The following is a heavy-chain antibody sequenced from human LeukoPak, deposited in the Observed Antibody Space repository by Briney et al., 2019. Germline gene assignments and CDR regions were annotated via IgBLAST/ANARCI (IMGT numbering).Heavy chain of an antibody. J-gene: IGHJ6*02. CDR3: ARGAPPPYYCGSGSYYRPYYYHGMDV. V-gene: IGHV4-34*01. CDR1: GGSFSGYY. CDR2: INHSGST. D-gene: IGHD3-10*01. Sequence: PSETLSLTCAVYGGSFSGYYWSWIRQPPGKGLEWIGEINHSGSTNYNPSLKSRVTISVDTSKNQFSLKLSSVTAADTAVYYCARGAPPPYYCGSGSYYRPYYYHGMDVWGQGTTVTVSS.